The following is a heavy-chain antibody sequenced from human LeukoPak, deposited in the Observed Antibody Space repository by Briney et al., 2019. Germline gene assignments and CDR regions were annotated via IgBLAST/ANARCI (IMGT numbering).Heavy chain of an antibody. CDR3: ARDPSSVTLYFFDY. J-gene: IGHJ4*02. Sequence: ASVKLSCKASGYTFSGNYIHWLRQAPGQGLEWMGWIDANNGDTKSAQTFQGRVTMSRDTSISTAYMDLSSLRPDDAAVYYCARDPSSVTLYFFDYWGQGTLVTVSS. CDR2: IDANNGDT. CDR1: GYTFSGNY. D-gene: IGHD4-11*01. V-gene: IGHV1-2*02.